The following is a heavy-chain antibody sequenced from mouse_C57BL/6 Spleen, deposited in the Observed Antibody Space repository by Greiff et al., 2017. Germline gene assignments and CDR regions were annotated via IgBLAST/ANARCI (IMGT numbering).Heavy chain of an antibody. D-gene: IGHD2-4*01. V-gene: IGHV5-9*01. J-gene: IGHJ2*01. CDR2: ISGGGGNT. CDR1: GFTFSSYT. Sequence: EVQLQESGGGLVKPGGSLKLSCAASGFTFSSYTMSWVRQTPEKRLEWVATISGGGGNTYYPDSVKGRFTISRDNAKNTLYLQMSSLRSEDTALYYCARWDYDYAFDYWGQGTTLTVSS. CDR3: ARWDYDYAFDY.